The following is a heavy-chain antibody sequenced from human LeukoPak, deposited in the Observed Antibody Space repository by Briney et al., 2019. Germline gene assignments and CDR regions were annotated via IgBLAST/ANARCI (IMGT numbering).Heavy chain of an antibody. J-gene: IGHJ6*02. CDR2: RNPHSGNT. D-gene: IGHD3-10*01. CDR1: GDTFSSYD. CDR3: ARGGTLVQGVTILYGMDV. V-gene: IGHV1-8*01. Sequence: ASVKVSSKTSGDTFSSYDMNWVRQATRDGRVWMGWRNPHSGNTVYAQKFRGRGTMTGDTSTSTAYMELRSLRSEDTAVYYCARGGTLVQGVTILYGMDVWGQGTTVTVSS.